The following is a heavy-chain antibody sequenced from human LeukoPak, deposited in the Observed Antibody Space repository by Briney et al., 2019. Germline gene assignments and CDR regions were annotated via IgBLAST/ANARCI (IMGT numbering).Heavy chain of an antibody. CDR2: IYYSGST. CDR1: GDSISGSSYF. D-gene: IGHD3-3*01. J-gene: IGHJ4*02. V-gene: IGHV4-30-4*08. Sequence: SETLSLTCSVPGDSISGSSYFWAWIRQPPGKGLEWIGYIYYSGSTYYNPSLKSRVTISVDTSKNQFSLKLSSVTAADTAVYYCARILYYDFWSGYYTGNTPAAYFDYWGQGTLVTVSS. CDR3: ARILYYDFWSGYYTGNTPAAYFDY.